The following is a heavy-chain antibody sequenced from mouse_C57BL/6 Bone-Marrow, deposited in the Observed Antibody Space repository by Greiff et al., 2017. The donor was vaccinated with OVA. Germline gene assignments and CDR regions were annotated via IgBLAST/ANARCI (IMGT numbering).Heavy chain of an antibody. CDR1: GYTFTSYG. Sequence: VKLMESGAELARPGASVKLSCKASGYTFTSYGISWVKQRTGQGLEWIGEIYPRSGNTYYNEKFKGKATLTADKSSSTAYMELRSLTSEDSAVYFCARYDYDFDYWGQGTTLTVSS. CDR2: IYPRSGNT. D-gene: IGHD2-4*01. V-gene: IGHV1-81*01. CDR3: ARYDYDFDY. J-gene: IGHJ2*01.